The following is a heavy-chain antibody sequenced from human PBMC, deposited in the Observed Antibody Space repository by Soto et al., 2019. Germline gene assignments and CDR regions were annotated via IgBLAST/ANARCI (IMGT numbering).Heavy chain of an antibody. Sequence: ASVKVSCKASGYTFTGYYRHWVRQAPGQGLEWMGWINPNSGGTNYAQKFQGWVTMTRDTSISTAYMELSRLRSDDTAVYYCARDRPLTRDYGMDVWGQGTTVTVSS. CDR3: ARDRPLTRDYGMDV. CDR1: GYTFTGYY. CDR2: INPNSGGT. J-gene: IGHJ6*02. D-gene: IGHD3-10*01. V-gene: IGHV1-2*04.